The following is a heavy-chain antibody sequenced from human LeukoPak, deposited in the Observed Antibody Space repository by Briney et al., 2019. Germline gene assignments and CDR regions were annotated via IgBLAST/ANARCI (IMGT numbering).Heavy chain of an antibody. D-gene: IGHD4-17*01. CDR1: GFTFSSYS. CDR3: ARAGRNDYGDYPAFDY. Sequence: GGSLRLSCAASGFTFSSYSMNWVRQAPGEGLEWVSYISSLSGSIYYADSVKGRFTISRDNAKNSLYLQMDSLRAEDTAVYYCARAGRNDYGDYPAFDYWGQGTLVTVSS. V-gene: IGHV3-48*01. CDR2: ISSLSGSI. J-gene: IGHJ4*02.